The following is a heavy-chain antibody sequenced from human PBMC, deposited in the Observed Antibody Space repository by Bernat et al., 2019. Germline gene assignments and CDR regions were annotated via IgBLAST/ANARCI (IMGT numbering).Heavy chain of an antibody. D-gene: IGHD6-13*01. Sequence: FSSYAISWVRQAPGQGLEWMGGIIPIFGTANYAQKFQGRVTITADESTSTAYMELSSLRSEDTAVYYCARGTVSSWPWSGVYYYYYYMDVWG. V-gene: IGHV1-69*01. J-gene: IGHJ6*03. CDR1: FSSYA. CDR2: IIPIFGTA. CDR3: ARGTVSSWPWSGVYYYYYYMDV.